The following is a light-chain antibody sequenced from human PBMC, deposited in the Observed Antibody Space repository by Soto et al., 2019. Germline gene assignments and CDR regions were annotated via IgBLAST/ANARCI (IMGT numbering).Light chain of an antibody. V-gene: IGKV3-20*01. CDR2: GAS. CDR1: QSVISNY. J-gene: IGKJ1*01. CDR3: QLYGSSPWT. Sequence: EIVLTQSPGTLSLSPGERATLSCRASQSVISNYLAWYQQKPGQAPRPLIYGASSRATGIPDRFSGSGAGTVFTLTISRLESEDFAVYYCQLYGSSPWTFGQGTKVEIK.